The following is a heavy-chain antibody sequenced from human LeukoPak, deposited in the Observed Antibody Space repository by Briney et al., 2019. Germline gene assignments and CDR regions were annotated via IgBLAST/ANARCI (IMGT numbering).Heavy chain of an antibody. V-gene: IGHV4-61*05. Sequence: SETLSLTCTVSGGSINSNSYYWGWIRQPPGKGLEWIGYIYYNGSTNYNPSLKRRVTISVDTSKSQFSLKLSSVTAADTAVYYCARLGSSWYPYWGQGTLVTVSS. D-gene: IGHD6-13*01. CDR1: GGSINSNSYY. CDR2: IYYNGST. CDR3: ARLGSSWYPY. J-gene: IGHJ4*02.